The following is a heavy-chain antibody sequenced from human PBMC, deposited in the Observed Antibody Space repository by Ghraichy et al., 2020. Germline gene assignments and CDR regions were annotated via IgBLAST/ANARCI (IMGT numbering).Heavy chain of an antibody. V-gene: IGHV3-23*01. CDR1: GFTFSSYA. J-gene: IGHJ4*02. CDR3: AKRRPTDFWSGRYFDY. CDR2: ISGSGGST. D-gene: IGHD3-3*01. Sequence: GGSLRLSCAASGFTFSSYAMSWVRQAPGKGLEWVSAISGSGGSTYYADSVKGRFTISRDNSKNTLYLQMNSLRTEDTAVYYCAKRRPTDFWSGRYFDYWGQGTLVTVSS.